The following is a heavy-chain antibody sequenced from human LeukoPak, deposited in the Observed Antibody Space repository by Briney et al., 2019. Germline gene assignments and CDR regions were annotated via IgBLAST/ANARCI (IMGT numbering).Heavy chain of an antibody. CDR2: ISYDGSNK. Sequence: GGSLRLSCAASGFTFSSYGMHWVRQAPGKGLEWVAVISYDGSNKYYADSVKGRFTISRDNSKNTLYLQMNSLRAEDTAVYYCAKAAMYYDFWSGYPGYWGQGTLVTVSS. CDR3: AKAAMYYDFWSGYPGY. CDR1: GFTFSSYG. D-gene: IGHD3-3*01. V-gene: IGHV3-30*18. J-gene: IGHJ4*02.